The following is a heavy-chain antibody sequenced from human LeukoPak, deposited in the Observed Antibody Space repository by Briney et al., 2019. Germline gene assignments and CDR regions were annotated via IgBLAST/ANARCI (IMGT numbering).Heavy chain of an antibody. CDR1: GGSISSGSYY. J-gene: IGHJ4*01. D-gene: IGHD1-26*01. CDR3: ARGYSGSYSFDY. Sequence: SQTLSLTCTVSGGSISSGSYYWGWIRQPAGKGLEWVGRIYTSGSTNYNPSLKSRVTISVIMSKNQFSLELSSVTAGDTAVYYCARGYSGSYSFDYWGHGTLVTVSS. CDR2: IYTSGST. V-gene: IGHV4-61*02.